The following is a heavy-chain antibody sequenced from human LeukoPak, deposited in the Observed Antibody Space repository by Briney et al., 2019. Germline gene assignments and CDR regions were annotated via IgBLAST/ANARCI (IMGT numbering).Heavy chain of an antibody. CDR2: TYYRSKWYN. V-gene: IGHV6-1*01. Sequence: SQTLSVTCAISGDSVSSNNGAWTWIRQSPSRGLEWLGRTYYRSKWYNDYAESMKGRITINSDTSKNQFSLQLNPVTPEDTAVYYCARDLGNSGWYTFDYWGQGTLVTVSS. D-gene: IGHD6-19*01. CDR3: ARDLGNSGWYTFDY. CDR1: GDSVSSNNGA. J-gene: IGHJ4*02.